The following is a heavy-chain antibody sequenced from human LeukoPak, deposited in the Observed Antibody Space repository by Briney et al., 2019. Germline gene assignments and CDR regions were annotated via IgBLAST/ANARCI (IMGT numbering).Heavy chain of an antibody. CDR2: ISYDGSNK. Sequence: GGSLRLPCAASGFTFSSYAMHWVRQAPGKGLEWVAVISYDGSNKYYADSVKGRFTISRDNSKNTLYLQMNSLRAEDTAVYYCAKAKASRFGELPTLFDYWGQGTLVTVSS. D-gene: IGHD3-10*01. J-gene: IGHJ4*02. V-gene: IGHV3-30*04. CDR1: GFTFSSYA. CDR3: AKAKASRFGELPTLFDY.